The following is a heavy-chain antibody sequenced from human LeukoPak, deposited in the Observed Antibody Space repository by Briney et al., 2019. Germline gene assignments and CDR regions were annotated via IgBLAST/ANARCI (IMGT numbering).Heavy chain of an antibody. CDR1: GGSIRSYF. V-gene: IGHV4-59*01. D-gene: IGHD5-12*01. Sequence: PSETLSLTCAVSGGSIRSYFWSWMRQPPGKGLEWIGYISYTGNTNSNPSLNSRVTISVDTSKNQFSLKLTSVTAADTAVYFCARADSGYDHFDYWGQGTLVTVSS. CDR2: ISYTGNT. J-gene: IGHJ4*02. CDR3: ARADSGYDHFDY.